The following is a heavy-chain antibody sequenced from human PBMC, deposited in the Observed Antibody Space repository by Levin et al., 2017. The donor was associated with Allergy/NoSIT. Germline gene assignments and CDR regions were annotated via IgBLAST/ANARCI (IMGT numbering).Heavy chain of an antibody. D-gene: IGHD1-20*01. V-gene: IGHV1-2*06. CDR3: ARDGSITEEFDY. CDR2: INPNSGGT. J-gene: IGHJ4*02. Sequence: GESLKISCKASGYTFTGYYMHWVRQAPGQGLEWMGRINPNSGGTNYAQKFQGRVTMTRDTSISTAYMELSRLRSDDTAVYYCARDGSITEEFDYWGQGTLVTVSP. CDR1: GYTFTGYY.